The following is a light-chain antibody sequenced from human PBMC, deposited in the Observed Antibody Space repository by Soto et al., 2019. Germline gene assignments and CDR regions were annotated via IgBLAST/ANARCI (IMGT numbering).Light chain of an antibody. CDR3: QQRSNWPPIT. Sequence: IVLTQFPATVSLRPGEGGTSCWSPSQSVSNYLAWYQQKPGQAPRLLIYDASNRATGIPARFSGSGSGTDFTLTISSLEPEDFAVYYCQQRSNWPPITFGQGTRLEIK. V-gene: IGKV3-11*01. CDR1: QSVSNY. J-gene: IGKJ5*01. CDR2: DAS.